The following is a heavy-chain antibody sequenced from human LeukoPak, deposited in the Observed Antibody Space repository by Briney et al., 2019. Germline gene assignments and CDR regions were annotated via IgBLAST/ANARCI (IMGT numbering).Heavy chain of an antibody. CDR3: ARGPYYYDSSALGY. Sequence: GGSLRLSCAASGFTFSTYWMHWVRQAPGKGLVWVSRVNSDGSSTSYADSVKGRFTISRDNAKNTLYLQMNSLRAEDTAVYYCARGPYYYDSSALGYWGQGTLVTVSS. D-gene: IGHD3-22*01. J-gene: IGHJ4*02. CDR1: GFTFSTYW. CDR2: VNSDGSST. V-gene: IGHV3-74*01.